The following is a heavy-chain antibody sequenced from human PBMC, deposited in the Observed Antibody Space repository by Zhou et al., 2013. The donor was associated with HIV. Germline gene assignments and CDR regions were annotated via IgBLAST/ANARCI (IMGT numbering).Heavy chain of an antibody. Sequence: QVQLVQSGAEVKKPGASVKVSCKASGYTLTNYYMHWVRQGPGQGLEWMGWMAPXSDVTKYAPKLQGRVTMTRDTSISTAYMELNSLTSDDTAVYYCATYGPGYNWMYKWGQGTLVTVSS. CDR2: MAPXSDVT. J-gene: IGHJ4*02. CDR1: GYTLTNYY. CDR3: ATYGPGYNWMYK. V-gene: IGHV1-2*02. D-gene: IGHD1-20*01.